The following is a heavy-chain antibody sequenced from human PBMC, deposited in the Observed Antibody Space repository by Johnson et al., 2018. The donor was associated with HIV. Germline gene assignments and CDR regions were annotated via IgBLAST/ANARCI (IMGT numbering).Heavy chain of an antibody. J-gene: IGHJ3*02. CDR3: ARDRQATSTLGAFDI. D-gene: IGHD5-24*01. CDR2: ISGSGGST. V-gene: IGHV3-23*04. CDR1: GFTFSSYV. Sequence: VQLVESGGGLVQPGGSLRVSCAASGFTFSSYVMSWVRQAPGKGLEWVSAISGSGGSTYYTDSVMGRFTISRDNAKNTLYLQMNSLRAEDTAVYYCARDRQATSTLGAFDIWGQGNMVIVSS.